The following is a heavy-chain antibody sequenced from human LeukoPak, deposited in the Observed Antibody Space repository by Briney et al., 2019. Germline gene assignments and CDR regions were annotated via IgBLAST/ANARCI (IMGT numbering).Heavy chain of an antibody. CDR3: ARLDYGFYFDY. J-gene: IGHJ4*02. CDR2: IYYSGST. CDR1: GGSISSYY. D-gene: IGHD4-17*01. Sequence: SETLSFTCTVSGGSISSYYWSWIRQPPGKGLEWIGYIYYSGSTNYNPSLKSRVTISVDTSKNQFSLKLSSVTAADTAVYYCARLDYGFYFDYWGQGTLVTVSS. V-gene: IGHV4-59*01.